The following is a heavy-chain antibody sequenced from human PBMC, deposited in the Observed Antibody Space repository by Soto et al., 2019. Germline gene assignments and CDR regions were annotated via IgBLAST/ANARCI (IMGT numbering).Heavy chain of an antibody. CDR1: GYTFTSYA. J-gene: IGHJ5*02. V-gene: IGHV1-3*01. D-gene: IGHD3-3*01. CDR2: TNAGNGNT. Sequence: GASVKVSCKASGYTFTSYAMHWVRQAPGQRLEWMGWTNAGNGNTKYSQKIQGRVTITRDTSASTAYMELSSLRSEDTAVYYCSSSEEKAFYDFWSGYFWFDPWGQGTLVTVSS. CDR3: SSSEEKAFYDFWSGYFWFDP.